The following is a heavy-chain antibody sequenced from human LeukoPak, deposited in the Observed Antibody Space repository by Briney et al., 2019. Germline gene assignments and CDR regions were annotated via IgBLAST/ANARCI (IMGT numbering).Heavy chain of an antibody. D-gene: IGHD3-10*01. CDR2: IYSGGTT. CDR1: GFTVSTNC. Sequence: PGGSLRLSCAASGFTVSTNCMTWVRQAPGQGLEWVSTIYSGGTTYYADSVMGRFTISRDNAKNSLYLQMNSLRAEVTAVYYCARGNYGSVDAFDIWGQGTMVTVSS. CDR3: ARGNYGSVDAFDI. V-gene: IGHV3-53*01. J-gene: IGHJ3*02.